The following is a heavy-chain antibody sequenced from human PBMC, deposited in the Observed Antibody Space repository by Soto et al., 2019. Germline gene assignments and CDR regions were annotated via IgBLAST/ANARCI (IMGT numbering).Heavy chain of an antibody. D-gene: IGHD3-10*01. V-gene: IGHV3-23*01. J-gene: IGHJ4*02. CDR1: GFTFSVYA. Sequence: EVRLLESGGGLVQPGGSLRLSCAASGFTFSVYAMSWVRQAPGKGLEWVSGISGSGDSTHYADSVKGRFTVSRDNSTSRLYLQPNSLRAEDTAIYYCAKALYGGFTYWGQGTLVTVSS. CDR2: ISGSGDST. CDR3: AKALYGGFTY.